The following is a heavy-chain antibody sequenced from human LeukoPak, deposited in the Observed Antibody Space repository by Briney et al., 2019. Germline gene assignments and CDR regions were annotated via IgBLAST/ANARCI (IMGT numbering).Heavy chain of an antibody. Sequence: GGSLRLSCAAAGFTFSNYGMSWVRQAPGKGLEWVSVISGSGATTYYADSVKGRFTISRDNSKNILFLQMNSLRAEDTAVYYCAKGDTGVIWRCYFDFWGQGTLVTVSS. CDR3: AKGDTGVIWRCYFDF. J-gene: IGHJ4*02. D-gene: IGHD5-18*01. CDR1: GFTFSNYG. CDR2: ISGSGATT. V-gene: IGHV3-23*01.